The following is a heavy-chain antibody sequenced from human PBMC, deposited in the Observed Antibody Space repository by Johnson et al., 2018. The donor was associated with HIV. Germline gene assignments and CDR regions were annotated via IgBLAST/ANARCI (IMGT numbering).Heavy chain of an antibody. V-gene: IGHV3-30-3*01. D-gene: IGHD3-3*01. Sequence: QMQLVESGGGVVQPGRSLRLSCAASGFTFSNYAMHWARQAPGKGLEWVAIISYDGSNKYYADSVKGRFTISRDNSKNTLYLQMKRLRPEDTAVYYCARDGSVFGVVGFFDIWGQGTMVTVSS. CDR3: ARDGSVFGVVGFFDI. CDR1: GFTFSNYA. J-gene: IGHJ3*02. CDR2: ISYDGSNK.